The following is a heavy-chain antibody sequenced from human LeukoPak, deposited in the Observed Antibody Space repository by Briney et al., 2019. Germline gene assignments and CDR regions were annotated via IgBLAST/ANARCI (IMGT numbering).Heavy chain of an antibody. CDR2: ISAYNGNT. J-gene: IGHJ4*02. D-gene: IGHD3-22*01. CDR3: ARVLVATIWPDSSGYYY. V-gene: IGHV1-18*01. CDR1: GYTFTSYG. Sequence: GASVKVSCKASGYTFTSYGISWVRQAPGQGLEWMGWISAYNGNTNYAQKLQGRVTMTTDTSTSTAYMELRSLGSDDTAVYYCARVLVATIWPDSSGYYYWGQGTLVTVSS.